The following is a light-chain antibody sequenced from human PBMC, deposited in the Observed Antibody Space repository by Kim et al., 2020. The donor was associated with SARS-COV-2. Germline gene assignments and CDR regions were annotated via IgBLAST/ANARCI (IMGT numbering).Light chain of an antibody. J-gene: IGKJ2*02. V-gene: IGKV3-20*01. Sequence: VVLTQSPGTPPLSPGETATLSCRASRTVAGNYLAWYQQKTGQAPRLLIFDASTRAPGISDRFSGSGSGTDFTLTISRLEPEDFAVYHCQQYGTSPCTFGQGTKLEI. CDR1: RTVAGNY. CDR3: QQYGTSPCT. CDR2: DAS.